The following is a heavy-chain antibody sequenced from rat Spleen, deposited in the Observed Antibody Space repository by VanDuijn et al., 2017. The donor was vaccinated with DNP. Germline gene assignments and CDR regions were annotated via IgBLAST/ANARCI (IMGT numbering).Heavy chain of an antibody. Sequence: EVQLVESGGDLVQPGRSLKLSCTASGFTFRDYYMAWVRQAPTKGLEWVAYISYDGVSNYNGDSVKGRFTMSRDNAENTLYLQMNSLRSEDTATYYCTIYYNTGDNWFAYWGQGTLVTVSS. CDR3: TIYYNTGDNWFAY. CDR2: ISYDGVSN. CDR1: GFTFRDYY. D-gene: IGHD1-1*01. V-gene: IGHV5-20*01. J-gene: IGHJ3*01.